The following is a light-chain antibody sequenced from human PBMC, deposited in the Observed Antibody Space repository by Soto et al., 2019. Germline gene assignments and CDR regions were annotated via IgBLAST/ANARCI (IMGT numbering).Light chain of an antibody. J-gene: IGKJ5*01. Sequence: EIVFAQSPSTPSLSPGERAPPSCRASQSVSSSYLAWYQQKPGQAPRLLIYGASSRATGIPDRFSGSGSGTDFTLTISRLEPEDFATYYCQQYYSYLITFGQGTRLEIK. CDR2: GAS. V-gene: IGKV3-20*01. CDR3: QQYYSYLIT. CDR1: QSVSSSY.